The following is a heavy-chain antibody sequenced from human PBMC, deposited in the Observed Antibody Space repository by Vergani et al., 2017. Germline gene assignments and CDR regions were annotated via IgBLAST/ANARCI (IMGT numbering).Heavy chain of an antibody. CDR2: IDWVDDK. CDR3: ARTRGGAPYRRGLYYFDF. CDR1: GFSLTSSGMR. J-gene: IGHJ4*02. Sequence: QVTFKESGPALVNPRQALTLTCTFSGFSLTSSGMRVSWFRQSPGKALEWLARIDWVDDKFYSASLKTSLAISKDLSNDLVVLTMTNMGPADTGTYYCARTRGGAPYRRGLYYFDFWGQGTLVTVSS. V-gene: IGHV2-70*04. D-gene: IGHD3-16*01.